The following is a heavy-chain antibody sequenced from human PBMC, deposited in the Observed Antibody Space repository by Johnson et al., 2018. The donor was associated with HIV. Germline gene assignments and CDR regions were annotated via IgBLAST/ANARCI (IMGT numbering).Heavy chain of an antibody. D-gene: IGHD3-3*01. CDR1: GFTFHDYG. Sequence: VQLVESGVGVVRPGGSLRLSCAASGFTFHDYGMSWVRQTPGTGLEWVSGINWNGGGTAYADSVKGRFTISSDNATNSLYLQRNSLRAEDTALYYCTRVLRVLEGTYGVDGFDIWGQGTKVIVSS. CDR3: TRVLRVLEGTYGVDGFDI. CDR2: INWNGGGT. J-gene: IGHJ3*02. V-gene: IGHV3-20*04.